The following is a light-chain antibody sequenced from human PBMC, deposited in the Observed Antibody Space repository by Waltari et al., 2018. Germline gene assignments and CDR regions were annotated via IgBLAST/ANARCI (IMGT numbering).Light chain of an antibody. CDR3: NSRDRSGNYLGV. CDR2: GKN. Sequence: SSELTQDPAVSVALGQTVRITCQGDRLRSYYASWYQQKAGQAPVLVIYGKNSRPSGIPDRFSGSTSGNTASWTITGAQAEDEADYYCNSRDRSGNYLGVFGGGTKLTVL. V-gene: IGLV3-19*01. J-gene: IGLJ2*01. CDR1: RLRSYY.